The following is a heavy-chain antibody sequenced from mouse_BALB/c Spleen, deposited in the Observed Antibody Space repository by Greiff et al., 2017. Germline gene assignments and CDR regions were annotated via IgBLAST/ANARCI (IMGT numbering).Heavy chain of an antibody. CDR1: GFTFSDYY. V-gene: IGHV5-4*02. Sequence: EVKVEESGGGLVKPGGSLKLSCAASGFTFSDYYMYWVRQTPEKRLEWVATISDGGSYTYYPNSVKGRFTISRDNAKNNLYLQMSSLKSEDTAMYYCAREDYYGSSGAYWGQGTLVTVSA. D-gene: IGHD1-1*01. CDR3: AREDYYGSSGAY. J-gene: IGHJ3*01. CDR2: ISDGGSYT.